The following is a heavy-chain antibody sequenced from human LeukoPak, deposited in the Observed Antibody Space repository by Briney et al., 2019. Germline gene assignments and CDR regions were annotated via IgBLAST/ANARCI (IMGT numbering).Heavy chain of an antibody. CDR3: ARLGSGYNFDY. Sequence: SETLSLTCTVSGGSISSSYYWGWIRQPPGKGLEWIGSIYYSGSTYYNPPLKSRVTISVDTSKNQFSLKLSSVTAADTAVYYCARLGSGYNFDYWGQGTLVTVSS. CDR1: GGSISSSYY. D-gene: IGHD3-22*01. V-gene: IGHV4-39*07. CDR2: IYYSGST. J-gene: IGHJ4*02.